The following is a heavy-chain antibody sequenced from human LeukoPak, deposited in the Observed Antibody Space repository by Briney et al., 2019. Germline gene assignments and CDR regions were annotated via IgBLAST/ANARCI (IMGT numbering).Heavy chain of an antibody. V-gene: IGHV3-74*01. D-gene: IGHD5-18*01. CDR1: GFIFSNYW. CDR2: INRDGSDT. Sequence: PGGSLRLSCAASGFIFSNYWMHWVRQVPGKGLVWVSRINRDGSDTNYADSVRGRFTISRDNAKNTLYLQMSSLTTEDTAVYYCTKMDTTMGGYFAPWGQGTLVTVSS. J-gene: IGHJ5*02. CDR3: TKMDTTMGGYFAP.